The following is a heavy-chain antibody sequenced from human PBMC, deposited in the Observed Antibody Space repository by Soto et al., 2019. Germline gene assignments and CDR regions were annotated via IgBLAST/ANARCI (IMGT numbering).Heavy chain of an antibody. D-gene: IGHD3-10*01. CDR1: GYTFTSYY. Sequence: ASVKVSCKASGYTFTSYYMHWVRQAPGQGLEWMGIINPSGGSTSYAQKFQGRVTMTRDTSTSTVYMELSSLRSEDTAVYYCARGSNSQDPLWFGELFPRAGMDVWGQGTTVTVSS. J-gene: IGHJ6*02. V-gene: IGHV1-46*01. CDR3: ARGSNSQDPLWFGELFPRAGMDV. CDR2: INPSGGST.